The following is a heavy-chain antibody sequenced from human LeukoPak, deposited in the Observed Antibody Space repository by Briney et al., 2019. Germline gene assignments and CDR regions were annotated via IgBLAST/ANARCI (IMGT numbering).Heavy chain of an antibody. V-gene: IGHV3-9*01. CDR1: GFTCDDYA. J-gene: IGHJ6*02. CDR2: ISWNSGSI. Sequence: PGRSLRLSCAAAGFTCDDYAMLWVRQAPGKGLEGVSGISWNSGSIGYADSVKGRFTISRDNAKNSLYPQMNSLRAEDTALYYCAKDLAAAVPLSYGMDVWGQGTTVTVSS. CDR3: AKDLAAAVPLSYGMDV. D-gene: IGHD6-13*01.